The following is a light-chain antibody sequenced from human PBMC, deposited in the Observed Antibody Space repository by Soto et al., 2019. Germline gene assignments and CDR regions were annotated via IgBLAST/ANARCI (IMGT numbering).Light chain of an antibody. Sequence: QSALTQPPSASGSPGQSVTISCTGTSSDVGGYNYVSWFQQNPGKAPKLMIYDVTKRPSGVPDRFSGSKSGNTASLTVSGLQAEDEADYYCASDGGSYVVFGGGTKVTVL. CDR3: ASDGGSYVV. CDR1: SSDVGGYNY. CDR2: DVT. V-gene: IGLV2-8*01. J-gene: IGLJ2*01.